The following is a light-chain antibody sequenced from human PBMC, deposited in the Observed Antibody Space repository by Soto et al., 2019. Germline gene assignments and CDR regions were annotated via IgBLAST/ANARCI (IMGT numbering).Light chain of an antibody. CDR1: QSVTSW. V-gene: IGKV1-5*03. J-gene: IGKJ1*01. CDR3: QQYNSYPWT. CDR2: KAS. Sequence: DIQMTQSPSTLSASVGDRVTITFRASQSVTSWLAWYQQRPGKAPKVLINKASTLEIGVPSRFSGSGSGTEFTLTISSLQPDDFATYYCQQYNSYPWTFGQGTKVEIK.